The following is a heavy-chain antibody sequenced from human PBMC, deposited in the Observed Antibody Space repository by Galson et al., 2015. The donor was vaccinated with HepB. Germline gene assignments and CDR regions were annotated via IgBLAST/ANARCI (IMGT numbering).Heavy chain of an antibody. J-gene: IGHJ3*02. CDR3: ARTCLSQLYRDAFDI. V-gene: IGHV4-34*01. CDR1: GGSFSGYY. D-gene: IGHD6-6*01. Sequence: ETLSLTCAVYGGSFSGYYWSWIRQPPGKGLEWIGEINHSGSTNYNPSLKSRVTISVDTSKNQFSLKLSSVTAADTAVYYCARTCLSQLYRDAFDIWGQGTMVTVSS. CDR2: INHSGST.